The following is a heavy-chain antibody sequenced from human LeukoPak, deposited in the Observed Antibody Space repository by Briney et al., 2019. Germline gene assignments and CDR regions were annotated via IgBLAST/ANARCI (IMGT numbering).Heavy chain of an antibody. CDR1: GGSISSSSYY. V-gene: IGHV4-39*01. D-gene: IGHD3-10*01. CDR2: IYYSGST. Sequence: SETLSLTCTVSGGSISSSSYYWGWIRQPPGKGLEWIGSIYYSGSTYYNPSLKSRVTISVDTSKNQFPLKLSSVTAADTAVYYCAGGYYGSGSYYSWGQGTLVTVSS. J-gene: IGHJ4*02. CDR3: AGGYYGSGSYYS.